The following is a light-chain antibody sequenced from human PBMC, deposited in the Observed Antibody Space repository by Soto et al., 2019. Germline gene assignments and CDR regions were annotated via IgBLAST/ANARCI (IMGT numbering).Light chain of an antibody. CDR3: SSYTSISNYV. Sequence: LRQAASVCGSPGQAITISCTATSSDVGGCNYVSWVQQHPGKAPKLMIYEVSNRPSGVSNRFSGSKSGNTASLTISGLQAEEEDDNYCSSYTSISNYVFGTGTNVTVL. CDR1: SSDVGGCNY. J-gene: IGLJ1*01. CDR2: EVS. V-gene: IGLV2-14*01.